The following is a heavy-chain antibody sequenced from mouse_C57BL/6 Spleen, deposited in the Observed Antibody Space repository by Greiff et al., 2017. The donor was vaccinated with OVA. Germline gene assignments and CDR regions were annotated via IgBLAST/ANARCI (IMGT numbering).Heavy chain of an antibody. CDR2: ISSGSSNI. V-gene: IGHV5-17*01. D-gene: IGHD2-3*01. J-gene: IGHJ4*01. CDR1: GFTFSDYG. CDR3: ARRGGYSESSYAMGY. Sequence: EVQGVESGGGLVKPGGSLKLSCAASGFTFSDYGMHWVRQAPEKGLEWVAYISSGSSNIYSAHTVKGRFTISRANAKNTLIRQMARLRSEDTAMYNCARRGGYSESSYAMGYWGQGTSVTVSS.